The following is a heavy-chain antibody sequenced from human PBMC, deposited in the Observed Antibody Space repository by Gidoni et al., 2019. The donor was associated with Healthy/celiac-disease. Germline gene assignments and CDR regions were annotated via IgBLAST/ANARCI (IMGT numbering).Heavy chain of an antibody. CDR1: GYTFTSYD. CDR3: ARVRSTMIVVPYAFDI. J-gene: IGHJ3*02. CDR2: MNPNSGNT. Sequence: QVQLVQSGAEVKKPGASVKVSCKASGYTFTSYDINWVRQATGQGLEWMGWMNPNSGNTGYAQKFQGRVTMTRNTSISTAYMELSSLRSEDTAVYYCARVRSTMIVVPYAFDIWGQGTMVTVSS. V-gene: IGHV1-8*01. D-gene: IGHD3-22*01.